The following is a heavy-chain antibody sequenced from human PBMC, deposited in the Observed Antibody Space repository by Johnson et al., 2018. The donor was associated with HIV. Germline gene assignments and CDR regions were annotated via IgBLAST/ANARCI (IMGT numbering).Heavy chain of an antibody. CDR1: GFTFSSYG. D-gene: IGHD4-17*01. V-gene: IGHV3-33*01. J-gene: IGHJ3*02. CDR2: IWYDGSNK. CDR3: ASWHGDYGNAFDI. Sequence: QVQLVESGGGVVQPGRSLRLSCAASGFTFSSYGMHWVRQAPGKGLEWVAVIWYDGSNKYYADSVKGRFTISRDNSKNTLYLQMNSLRAEDTAVYYCASWHGDYGNAFDIWGQGTMVTVYS.